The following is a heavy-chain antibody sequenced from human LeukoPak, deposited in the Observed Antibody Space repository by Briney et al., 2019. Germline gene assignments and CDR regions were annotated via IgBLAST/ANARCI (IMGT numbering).Heavy chain of an antibody. CDR3: AKGGTAAAGAAYYFDY. CDR2: VSGSGGST. CDR1: GFTFSSYA. Sequence: PGGSLRLSCAASGFTFSSYAMSWVRQAPGKGLEWVSAVSGSGGSTSYADSVKGRFTISRDNSKNTLYLQMNSLRADDTAVYYCAKGGTAAAGAAYYFDYWGQGTLVTASS. D-gene: IGHD6-13*01. V-gene: IGHV3-23*01. J-gene: IGHJ4*02.